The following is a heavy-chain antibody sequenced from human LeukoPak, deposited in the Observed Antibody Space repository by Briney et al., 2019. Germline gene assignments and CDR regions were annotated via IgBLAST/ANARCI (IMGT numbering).Heavy chain of an antibody. V-gene: IGHV1-46*01. CDR1: GYTFTSYY. J-gene: IGHJ3*02. CDR2: INPSGGST. CDR3: ASEQLLAVAGTRDAFDI. Sequence: ASVTVSCKASGYTFTSYYMHWVRQAPGQGLEWVGIINPSGGSTSYAQKFQGRVTMTRDTSTSTVYMELSSLRSEDTAVYYCASEQLLAVAGTRDAFDIWGQGTMVTVSS. D-gene: IGHD6-19*01.